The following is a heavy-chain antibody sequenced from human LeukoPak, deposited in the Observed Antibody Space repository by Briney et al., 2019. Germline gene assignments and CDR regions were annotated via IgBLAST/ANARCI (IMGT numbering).Heavy chain of an antibody. CDR1: GGSISSYY. D-gene: IGHD6-13*01. Sequence: SETLSLTCTVSGGSISSYYWSWIRQPPGKGLEWIGYIYYSGSTNYNPSLKSRVTISVDTSKNQFSLKLSSVTAADTAVYYCASHYSGSWYTFDYWGQGTLVTVSS. CDR2: IYYSGST. J-gene: IGHJ4*02. CDR3: ASHYSGSWYTFDY. V-gene: IGHV4-59*01.